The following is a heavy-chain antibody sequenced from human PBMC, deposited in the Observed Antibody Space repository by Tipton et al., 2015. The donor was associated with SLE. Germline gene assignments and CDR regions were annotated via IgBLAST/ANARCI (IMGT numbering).Heavy chain of an antibody. CDR1: GGSISSYY. CDR2: IYTSGST. Sequence: LRLSCTVSGGSISSYYWSWIRQPPGKGLEWIGYIYTSGSTNYNPSLTSRVTISVDTSKNQFSLKLSSVTAADTAVYYCARERGDYGDYFDYWGQGTLVTVSS. CDR3: ARERGDYGDYFDY. V-gene: IGHV4-4*08. D-gene: IGHD4-17*01. J-gene: IGHJ4*02.